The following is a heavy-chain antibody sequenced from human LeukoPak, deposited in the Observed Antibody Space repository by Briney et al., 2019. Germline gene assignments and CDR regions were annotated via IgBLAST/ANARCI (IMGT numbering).Heavy chain of an antibody. CDR2: ISGDGGST. J-gene: IGHJ1*01. CDR3: ARDSQEFFQH. V-gene: IGHV3-43*02. Sequence: GGSLRLSCATSGFTFDDYAIHWVRQAPGKGLEWVSLISGDGGSTYYADSMKGRFTISRDNSKNSLYLQMNSLRTEDTALYYCARDSQEFFQHWGQGTLVTVSS. CDR1: GFTFDDYA.